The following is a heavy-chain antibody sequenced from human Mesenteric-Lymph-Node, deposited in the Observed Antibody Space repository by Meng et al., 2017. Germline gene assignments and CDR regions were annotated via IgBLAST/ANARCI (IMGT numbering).Heavy chain of an antibody. V-gene: IGHV4-61*01. D-gene: IGHD3-16*01. CDR1: GASVSSGNFY. Sequence: SETLSLTCTVSGASVSSGNFYWSWIRQAPGKGLEWIGYIYYSGSTKYNPSLKSRVTMSVDTSKNLFSLKLSSVTAADTAVYYCARDFIYGGRSFDYWGQGTLVTVSS. CDR2: IYYSGST. CDR3: ARDFIYGGRSFDY. J-gene: IGHJ4*02.